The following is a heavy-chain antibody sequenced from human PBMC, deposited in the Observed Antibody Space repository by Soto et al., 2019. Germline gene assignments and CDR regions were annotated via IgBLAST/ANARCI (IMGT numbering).Heavy chain of an antibody. V-gene: IGHV4-34*01. CDR3: ARGDIVVVPAAMGPSFYYYYGTDV. CDR1: GGSFSGYY. J-gene: IGHJ6*02. CDR2: INHSGST. D-gene: IGHD2-2*01. Sequence: SETLSLTCAVYGGSFSGYYWSWIRQPPGKGLEWIGEINHSGSTNYNPSLKSRVTISVDTSKNQFSLKLSSVTAADTAVYYCARGDIVVVPAAMGPSFYYYYGTDVWGQGTTVTVSS.